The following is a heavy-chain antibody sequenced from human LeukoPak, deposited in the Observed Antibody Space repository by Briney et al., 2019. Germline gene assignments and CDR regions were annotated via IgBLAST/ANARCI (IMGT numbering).Heavy chain of an antibody. J-gene: IGHJ4*02. V-gene: IGHV3-53*01. CDR3: ARGRDLLPTPDFDC. CDR2: IYSGGTT. Sequence: GGSLRLSCAASGFTVSSSYMSWVRQAPGKGLEWVSVIYSGGTTYYADSVKGRFTISRDNSKNTLYLQMNSLRAEDTAVYYCARGRDLLPTPDFDCWGQGTLVTVSS. CDR1: GFTVSSSY. D-gene: IGHD1-26*01.